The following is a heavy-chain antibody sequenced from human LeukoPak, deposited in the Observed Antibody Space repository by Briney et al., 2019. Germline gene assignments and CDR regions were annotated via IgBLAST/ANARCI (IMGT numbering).Heavy chain of an antibody. D-gene: IGHD2-2*03. CDR2: IYYSGST. V-gene: IGHV4-31*03. CDR1: GGSISSGGYY. CDR3: ARDRLVGYCSSTSCLNYFDY. J-gene: IGHJ4*02. Sequence: SQTLSLTCTVSGGSISSGGYYWSWIRQHPGKGLEWIGYIYYSGSTYYNPSLKSRVTISVDTSKNQFSLKLSSVTAADTAVYHCARDRLVGYCSSTSCLNYFDYWGQGTLVTVSS.